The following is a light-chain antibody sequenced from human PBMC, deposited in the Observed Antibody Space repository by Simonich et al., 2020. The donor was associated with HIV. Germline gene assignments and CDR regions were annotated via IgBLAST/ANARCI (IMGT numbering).Light chain of an antibody. CDR2: DVR. Sequence: QSARTHPASVSGSPGQAITLSCTGTSRDVGGYKHVSWYQQHPGKAPKVMIYDVRKRPAGVSKRFSGSKSGNTASLTISGLQAEDEGDYYCSSYTSSSTWVFGGGTKLTVL. V-gene: IGLV2-14*01. CDR1: SRDVGGYKH. CDR3: SSYTSSSTWV. J-gene: IGLJ3*02.